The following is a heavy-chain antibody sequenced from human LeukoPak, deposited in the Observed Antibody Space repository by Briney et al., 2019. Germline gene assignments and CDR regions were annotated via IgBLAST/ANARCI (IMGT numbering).Heavy chain of an antibody. CDR3: ARRVAFGEYFDY. J-gene: IGHJ4*02. Sequence: PGGSLRLSCAASGFTFSSYAMSWVRQAPGKGLEWVANIKHDGSEKYYVDSVKGRFTISRDNAKNSLYLQMNSLRVEDTAVYYCARRVAFGEYFDYWGQGTLVTVSS. D-gene: IGHD3-10*01. CDR2: IKHDGSEK. V-gene: IGHV3-7*03. CDR1: GFTFSSYA.